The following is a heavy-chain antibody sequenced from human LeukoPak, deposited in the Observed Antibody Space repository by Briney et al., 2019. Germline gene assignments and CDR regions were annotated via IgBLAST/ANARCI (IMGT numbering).Heavy chain of an antibody. Sequence: GGSLRLSCAASGFTVSSNYMSWVRQAPGKGLEWVSVIYSGGSTYYADSVKGRFTISRDNSKNTLYLQMNSLRAEDTAVYYCASGEYYGSGSPPPFDYWGQGTLVTVSS. J-gene: IGHJ4*02. CDR3: ASGEYYGSGSPPPFDY. CDR1: GFTVSSNY. V-gene: IGHV3-53*01. CDR2: IYSGGST. D-gene: IGHD3-10*01.